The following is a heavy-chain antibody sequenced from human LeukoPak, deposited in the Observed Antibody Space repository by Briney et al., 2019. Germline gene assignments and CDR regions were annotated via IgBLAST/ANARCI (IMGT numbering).Heavy chain of an antibody. Sequence: ASVKVSCKASGYTFTSYGISWVRQAPGQGLEWMGWISAYNGNTNYAQKLQGRVTMTRDTSTSTVYMELSSLRSEDTAVYYCASTSGYYSPADYWGQGTLVTVSS. J-gene: IGHJ4*02. CDR3: ASTSGYYSPADY. CDR2: ISAYNGNT. D-gene: IGHD3-22*01. V-gene: IGHV1-18*01. CDR1: GYTFTSYG.